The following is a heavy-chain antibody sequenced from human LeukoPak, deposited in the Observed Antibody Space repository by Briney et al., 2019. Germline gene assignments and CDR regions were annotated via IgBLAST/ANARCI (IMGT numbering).Heavy chain of an antibody. CDR3: ARHGSGTSLALYP. J-gene: IGHJ5*02. V-gene: IGHV4-59*08. D-gene: IGHD3-10*01. Sequence: PSETLSLTCTVSGGSMSSYYWSWIRQSPGKGLEWVGYISYSGTTNYNPSLKSRVTISLGTSKNRSSLNLTSVTAADTAVYYCARHGSGTSLALYPWGQGTLVTVSS. CDR2: ISYSGTT. CDR1: GGSMSSYY.